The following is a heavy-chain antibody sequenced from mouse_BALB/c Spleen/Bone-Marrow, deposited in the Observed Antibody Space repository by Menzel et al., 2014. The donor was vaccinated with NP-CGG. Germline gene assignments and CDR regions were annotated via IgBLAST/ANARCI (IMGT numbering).Heavy chain of an antibody. J-gene: IGHJ1*01. D-gene: IGHD1-1*01. V-gene: IGHV4-1*02. Sequence: EAQRVAPGGGLVQPGGSLKLSCAASGFAFSRYWMSWVRPAPGKGLEWIGEINPDSSTINYTPSLKDKFIISRDNAKNTLCLQISKVRSEDTALYYCARFNYYGNLFGWGAGTTVTVSS. CDR3: ARFNYYGNLFG. CDR1: GFAFSRYW. CDR2: INPDSSTI.